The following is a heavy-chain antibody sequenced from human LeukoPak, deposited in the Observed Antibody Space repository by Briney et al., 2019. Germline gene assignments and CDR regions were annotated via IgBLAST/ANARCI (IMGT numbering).Heavy chain of an antibody. CDR1: GGTFSSYA. CDR3: ARGQPYYYGSVRRRNNWFDP. J-gene: IGHJ5*02. D-gene: IGHD3-10*01. Sequence: EASVKVSCKASGGTFSSYAISWVRQAPGQGLEWMGGIIPIFGTANYAQKFQGRVTITADKSTSTAYMELSSLRSEDTAVYYCARGQPYYYGSVRRRNNWFDPWGQGTLVTVSS. CDR2: IIPIFGTA. V-gene: IGHV1-69*06.